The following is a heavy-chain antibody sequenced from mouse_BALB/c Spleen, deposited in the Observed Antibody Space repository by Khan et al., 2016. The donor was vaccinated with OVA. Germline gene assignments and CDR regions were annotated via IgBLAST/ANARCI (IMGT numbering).Heavy chain of an antibody. V-gene: IGHV1S136*01. CDR1: GYTFTAYV. Sequence: VQLKESGPELVKPGASVKMSCKASGYTFTAYVIQWVKQKPGQGLEWIGYIYPFNDDTKYNEKFKGKATLTSDKSSNTAYMELTTLTSDDSAVXFCAKSEGYDGWFAYWGQGTLVTVSA. D-gene: IGHD2-3*01. J-gene: IGHJ3*01. CDR3: AKSEGYDGWFAY. CDR2: IYPFNDDT.